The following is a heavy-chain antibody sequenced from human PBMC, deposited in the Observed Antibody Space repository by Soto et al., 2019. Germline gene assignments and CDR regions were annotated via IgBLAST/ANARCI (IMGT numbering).Heavy chain of an antibody. Sequence: QLQLQESGPGLVGPSETLSLTCTVSGGSINTYNLFWAWVGQPPGKGLEWIASIHDSGNAYHSPSLTTRVTITRDTSTTRVSLELTSVTAADSAVCSWTRVNVTLDLWGQGTLVTVSS. CDR2: IHDSGNA. J-gene: IGHJ5*02. V-gene: IGHV4-39*01. CDR1: GGSINTYNLF. CDR3: TRVNVTLDL.